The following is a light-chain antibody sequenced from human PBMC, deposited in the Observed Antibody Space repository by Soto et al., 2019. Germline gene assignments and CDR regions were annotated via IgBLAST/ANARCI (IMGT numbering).Light chain of an antibody. CDR2: DVN. V-gene: IGLV2-11*01. Sequence: QSALTQPRPVSGSPGQSVTISYTGTSSDIGGSNSVSWYQQHSGKAPKLMISDVNERPSGVADRFSGSKSGNTASLTISGLQSEDEADYYCCSFAGSWVFGGGTKLTVL. J-gene: IGLJ3*02. CDR1: SSDIGGSNS. CDR3: CSFAGSWV.